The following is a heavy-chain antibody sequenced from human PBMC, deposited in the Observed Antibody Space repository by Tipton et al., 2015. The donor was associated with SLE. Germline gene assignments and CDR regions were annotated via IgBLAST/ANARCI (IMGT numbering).Heavy chain of an antibody. CDR1: GDSMRNHY. D-gene: IGHD2/OR15-2a*01. V-gene: IGHV4-59*08. Sequence: LRLSCSVSGDSMRNHYWSWIRQSPGKGLEHIGYVYYTGITNYTPSLESRVTISRDTSKNRFSLELTSVTAADTAVYYCGRSSAKYYHSFDIWGQGTMVTVSP. CDR2: VYYTGIT. CDR3: GRSSAKYYHSFDI. J-gene: IGHJ3*02.